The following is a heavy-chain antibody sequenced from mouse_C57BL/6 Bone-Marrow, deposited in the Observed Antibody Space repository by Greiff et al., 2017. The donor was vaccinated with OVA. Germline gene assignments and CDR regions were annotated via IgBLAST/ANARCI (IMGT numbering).Heavy chain of an antibody. D-gene: IGHD1-1*01. CDR2: IDPSDSYT. J-gene: IGHJ1*03. CDR3: ARDYGSSYDWYFEV. CDR1: GYTFTSYW. Sequence: VQLQQPGAELVMPGASVKLSCKASGYTFTSYWMHWVKQRPGQGLAWIGEIDPSDSYTNYNQQFKGKSTLTVDKSSSTAYMQLSSLTAEDSAVYYCARDYGSSYDWYFEVWGTGTTGTVSS. V-gene: IGHV1-69*01.